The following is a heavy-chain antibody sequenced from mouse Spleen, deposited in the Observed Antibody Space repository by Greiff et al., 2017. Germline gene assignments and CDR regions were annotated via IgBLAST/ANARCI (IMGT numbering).Heavy chain of an antibody. Sequence: EVQLVESGAELVRPGASVKLSCTASGFNIKDDYMHWVKQRPEQGLEWIGWIDPENGDTEYASKFQGKATITADTSSNTAYLQLSSLTSEDTAVYYCTRGVVRYFDVWGTGTTVTVSS. CDR1: GFNIKDDY. CDR3: TRGVVRYFDV. D-gene: IGHD1-1*01. CDR2: IDPENGDT. V-gene: IGHV14-4*01. J-gene: IGHJ1*03.